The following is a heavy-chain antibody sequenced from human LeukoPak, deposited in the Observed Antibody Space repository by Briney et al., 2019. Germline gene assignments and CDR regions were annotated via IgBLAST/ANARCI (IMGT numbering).Heavy chain of an antibody. Sequence: SETLSLTCTVSGGSISSYYWSWIRQPAGKGLEWIGRIYTSGSTNYNPSLKSRVTMSVDTSKNQFSPKLSSVTAADTAVYYCAREMWEYYYDSSGYYPDAFDIWGQGTMVTVSS. CDR1: GGSISSYY. CDR3: AREMWEYYYDSSGYYPDAFDI. J-gene: IGHJ3*02. D-gene: IGHD3-22*01. V-gene: IGHV4-4*07. CDR2: IYTSGST.